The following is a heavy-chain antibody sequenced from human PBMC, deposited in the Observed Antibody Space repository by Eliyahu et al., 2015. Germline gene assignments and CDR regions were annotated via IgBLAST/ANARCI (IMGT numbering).Heavy chain of an antibody. Sequence: QVQLVQSGAEVKKPGASVTVSCKASGXTFPSYGIXWVRQAPGQGRERMGGRSTYNGNTNYAQKLQGRVTMTTDTSTSTAYMELRSLRSDDTAVYYCARDDSPLITMIAVVTYPGGYWGQGTLVTVSS. CDR1: GXTFPSYG. J-gene: IGHJ4*02. D-gene: IGHD3-22*01. V-gene: IGHV1-18*01. CDR2: RSTYNGNT. CDR3: ARDDSPLITMIAVVTYPGGY.